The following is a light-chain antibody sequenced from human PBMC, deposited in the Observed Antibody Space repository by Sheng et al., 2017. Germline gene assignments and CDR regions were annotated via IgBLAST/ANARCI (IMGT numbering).Light chain of an antibody. CDR1: QSVDSN. J-gene: IGKJ4*01. V-gene: IGKV3-15*01. CDR2: TAS. Sequence: TQSPATLSVSPGERATLSCRASQSVDSNLAWYQKKGGQAPKLLIYTASTRATGIPARFNGTGSGTEFTLTISSLQSADFAVYFCQQYNNWPLTFGGGTKLEI. CDR3: QQYNNWPLT.